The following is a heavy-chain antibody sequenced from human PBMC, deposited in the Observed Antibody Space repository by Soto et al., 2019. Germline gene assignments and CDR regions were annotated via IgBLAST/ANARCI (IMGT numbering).Heavy chain of an antibody. CDR2: IKQDGSEK. CDR3: ARAPTYTAMVRRGGYYFDY. D-gene: IGHD5-18*01. J-gene: IGHJ4*02. CDR1: GFTFSSYW. V-gene: IGHV3-7*03. Sequence: EVQLVESGGGLVQPGGSLRLSCAASGFTFSSYWMSWVRQAPGKGLEWVANIKQDGSEKYYVDSVKGRFTISRDNAKNSLYLQMNSLRAEDTAVYYRARAPTYTAMVRRGGYYFDYWGQGTLVTVSS.